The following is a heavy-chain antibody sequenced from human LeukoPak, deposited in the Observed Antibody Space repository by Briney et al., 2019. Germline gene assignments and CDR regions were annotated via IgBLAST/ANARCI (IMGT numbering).Heavy chain of an antibody. D-gene: IGHD3-22*01. CDR2: ISSSGSTI. CDR3: ARHYYDSSGYFDY. J-gene: IGHJ4*02. Sequence: GGSLRLSCAASGFTFSDYYMSWIRQAPGKGLEWVSYISSSGSTIYYANSVKGRFTISRDNAKNSLYLQMNSLRAEDTAVYYCARHYYDSSGYFDYWGQGTLVTVSS. V-gene: IGHV3-11*04. CDR1: GFTFSDYY.